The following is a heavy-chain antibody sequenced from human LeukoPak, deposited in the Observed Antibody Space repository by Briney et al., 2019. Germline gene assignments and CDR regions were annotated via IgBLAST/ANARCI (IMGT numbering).Heavy chain of an antibody. J-gene: IGHJ6*02. CDR3: ARVDSGSSFYYYGMDV. Sequence: GASVKVSCKASGYTFTGYYMHWVRQAPGQGLEWMGWINPNSGGTNYAQKFQGRVTMTRDTSISTAYMELSRLRSDDTAVYYCARVDSGSSFYYYGMDVWGQGTTVTVSS. D-gene: IGHD6-6*01. V-gene: IGHV1-2*02. CDR2: INPNSGGT. CDR1: GYTFTGYY.